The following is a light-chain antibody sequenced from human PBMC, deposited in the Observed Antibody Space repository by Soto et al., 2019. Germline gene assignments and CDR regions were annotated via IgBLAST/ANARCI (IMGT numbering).Light chain of an antibody. CDR1: SSNIGSNT. CDR2: SNN. J-gene: IGLJ1*01. V-gene: IGLV1-44*01. CDR3: AAWDDSLNGSYV. Sequence: QSVLTQPPSVSGTPGQRVTISCSGSSSNIGSNTVTWYQQLPGTAPKLLIYSNNQRPSGVPDRFSGSRSGTSASLAISGLRSEDEADYYCAAWDDSLNGSYVFGTGTKVTV.